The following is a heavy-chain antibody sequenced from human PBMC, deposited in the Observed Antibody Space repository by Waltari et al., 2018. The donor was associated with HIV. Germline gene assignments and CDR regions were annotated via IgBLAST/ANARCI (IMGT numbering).Heavy chain of an antibody. CDR3: ARGDYYDSSGYYQLLDY. J-gene: IGHJ4*02. CDR1: GGTFSSYA. Sequence: QVQLVQSGAEVRKPGSSVKVSCKASGGTFSSYAINWVRQAPGQGLEWMGGSIPIFGTANYAQKFQGRVTITADESTSTVYMELSSLRSEDTAVYYCARGDYYDSSGYYQLLDYWGQGTLVTVSS. CDR2: SIPIFGTA. V-gene: IGHV1-69*01. D-gene: IGHD3-22*01.